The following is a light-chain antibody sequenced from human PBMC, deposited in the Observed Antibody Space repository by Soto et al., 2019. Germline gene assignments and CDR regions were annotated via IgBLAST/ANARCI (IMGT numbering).Light chain of an antibody. J-gene: IGLJ3*02. Sequence: QLVLTQPPSVSGAPGQRVTISCTGSSSNIGAGYDVHWYQQLPGTAPKLLIYGNSNRPSGVPDRFSGSKSGTSASLAITGLQAEDEADYYCQSYDSSLMFGGGTKVTVL. CDR3: QSYDSSLM. CDR1: SSNIGAGYD. V-gene: IGLV1-40*01. CDR2: GNS.